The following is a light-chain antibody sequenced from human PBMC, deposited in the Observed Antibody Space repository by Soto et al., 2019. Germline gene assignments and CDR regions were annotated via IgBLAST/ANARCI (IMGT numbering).Light chain of an antibody. J-gene: IGKJ2*01. V-gene: IGKV3-11*01. Sequence: EIVSTQSPATLSLSPGERATLSCRASQSVSSYLAWYQQKPGQAPRLLIYDASKRATGIPARFSGSGSGTDFTLTISSLEPEDSAVYYCQQRDNWPHTFGQGTKLEIK. CDR3: QQRDNWPHT. CDR2: DAS. CDR1: QSVSSY.